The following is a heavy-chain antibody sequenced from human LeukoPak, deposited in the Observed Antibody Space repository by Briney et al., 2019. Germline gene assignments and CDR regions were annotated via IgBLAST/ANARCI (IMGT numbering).Heavy chain of an antibody. Sequence: GGSLRLSCAASGFTFNSYSMNWVRQAPGKGLEWVSYISSSSYTIYYADSMKGRFTISRDNGKNSLYLQMNSLRDEYTAIYYCARGPAAAIDYWGQGTLVTVSS. D-gene: IGHD2-2*01. CDR1: GFTFNSYS. J-gene: IGHJ4*02. V-gene: IGHV3-48*02. CDR2: ISSSSYTI. CDR3: ARGPAAAIDY.